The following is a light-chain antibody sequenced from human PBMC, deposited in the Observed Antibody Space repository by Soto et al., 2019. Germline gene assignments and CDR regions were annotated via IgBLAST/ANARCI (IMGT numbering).Light chain of an antibody. J-gene: IGKJ1*01. CDR2: GAS. CDR1: QSVSSN. CDR3: QQYNNWPRT. V-gene: IGKV3-15*01. Sequence: EIVMTQSPATLSVSPGERATLSCMASQSVSSNLAWYQQKPGQAPRLLIYGASTRATGIPARFSGSGSGTEFTLTISSLQSEEFAGYYCQQYNNWPRTFGQGTKVEIK.